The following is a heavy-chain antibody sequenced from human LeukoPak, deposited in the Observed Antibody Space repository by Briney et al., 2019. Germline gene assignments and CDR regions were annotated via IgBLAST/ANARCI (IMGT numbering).Heavy chain of an antibody. V-gene: IGHV4-34*12. CDR1: GGSFDGYY. J-gene: IGHJ4*02. CDR3: ASDLYDSSGYTTDY. CDR2: IVYSGST. Sequence: SETLSLTCAVFGGSFDGYYWTWIRQSPGTGLEWIGEIVYSGSTNYNPSLKSRVSISADTSKVLFSLTLSSVTAADTAVYYCASDLYDSSGYTTDYWGQGTLVTVSS. D-gene: IGHD3-22*01.